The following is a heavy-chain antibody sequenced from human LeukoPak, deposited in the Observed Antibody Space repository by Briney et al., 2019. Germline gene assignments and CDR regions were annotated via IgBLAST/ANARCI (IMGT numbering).Heavy chain of an antibody. Sequence: ASVKVTCKASGYTFTSYDINWVRQATGQGLEWMGWMNPNSGNTGYAQKFQGRVTMTSNTSISTAYMELSSLRSEDTAVYYCARGNRYSSSLRTNWFDPWGQGTLVTVSS. V-gene: IGHV1-8*01. D-gene: IGHD6-6*01. CDR2: MNPNSGNT. CDR3: ARGNRYSSSLRTNWFDP. CDR1: GYTFTSYD. J-gene: IGHJ5*02.